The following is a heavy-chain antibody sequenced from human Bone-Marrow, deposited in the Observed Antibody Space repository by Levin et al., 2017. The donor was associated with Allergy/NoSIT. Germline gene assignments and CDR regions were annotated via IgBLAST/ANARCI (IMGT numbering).Heavy chain of an antibody. CDR2: IFHSGST. J-gene: IGHJ2*01. V-gene: IGHV4-39*07. D-gene: IGHD3-3*02. CDR1: GGSISDANYY. CDR3: AGLISAEVGGRGYFDL. Sequence: SQTLSLTCTSSGGSISDANYYWGWIRQPPGKGLEHIGNIFHSGSTYYNPSLNSRATISLDTSKNHYSLKLTSVTAADTAVDYCAGLISAEVGGRGYFDLWGRATLVTVSS.